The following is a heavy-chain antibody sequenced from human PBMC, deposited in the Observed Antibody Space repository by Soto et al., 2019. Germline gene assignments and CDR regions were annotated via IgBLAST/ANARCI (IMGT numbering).Heavy chain of an antibody. Sequence: ASVKVSCKASGYTFTSYGISWVRQAPGQGLEWMGWISAYNGNTNYAQKLQGRVTMTTDTSTSTAYMELRGLRSDDTAVYYCARDHSSGWYRSYYLDYWGQGTLVTISS. CDR3: ARDHSSGWYRSYYLDY. J-gene: IGHJ4*02. D-gene: IGHD6-19*01. V-gene: IGHV1-18*01. CDR1: GYTFTSYG. CDR2: ISAYNGNT.